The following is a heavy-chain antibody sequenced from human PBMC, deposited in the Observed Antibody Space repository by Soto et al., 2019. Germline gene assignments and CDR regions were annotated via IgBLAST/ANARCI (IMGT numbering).Heavy chain of an antibody. D-gene: IGHD1-26*01. J-gene: IGHJ6*02. Sequence: SETLSLTCTVSGGSISSSSYYWGWIRQPPGKGLEWIGSIYYSGSTYYNQSLKSRVTISVDTSKNQFSLKLSSVTAADTAVYYCARHSASGSYYSPGPYYYYGMDVWGQGTTVTVSS. CDR3: ARHSASGSYYSPGPYYYYGMDV. CDR1: GGSISSSSYY. V-gene: IGHV4-39*01. CDR2: IYYSGST.